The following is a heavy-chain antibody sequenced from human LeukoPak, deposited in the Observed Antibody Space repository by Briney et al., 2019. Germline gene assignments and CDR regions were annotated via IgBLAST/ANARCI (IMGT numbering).Heavy chain of an antibody. J-gene: IGHJ4*02. CDR2: ISGSGGST. CDR3: AETWGLWFGKGGYYFDY. D-gene: IGHD3-10*01. CDR1: GFPFRSYG. V-gene: IGHV3-23*01. Sequence: GRSLRLSCAASGFPFRSYGMHWVRQAPGKGLEWVSAISGSGGSTYYADSVKGRFSISRDNSKNTLYLQMNSLRAEDTAVYYCAETWGLWFGKGGYYFDYWGQGTLVTVSS.